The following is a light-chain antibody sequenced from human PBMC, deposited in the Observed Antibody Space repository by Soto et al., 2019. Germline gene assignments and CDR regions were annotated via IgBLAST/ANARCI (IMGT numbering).Light chain of an antibody. CDR3: QQSYSSIT. CDR1: QNIKKY. CDR2: TAS. J-gene: IGKJ5*01. Sequence: DIQMTQSPSSLSASVGDRVTITCRASQNIKKYLNWYQQKPGKAPNLLIYTASSLQVGLPSRFSGGGSGTDFTLTISSLQPEDFATYYCQQSYSSITFGQGTRLEIK. V-gene: IGKV1-39*01.